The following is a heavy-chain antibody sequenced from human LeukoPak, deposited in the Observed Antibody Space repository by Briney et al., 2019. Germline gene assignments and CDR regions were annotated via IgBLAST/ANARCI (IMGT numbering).Heavy chain of an antibody. V-gene: IGHV4-34*01. CDR2: INHSGST. CDR1: GGSFSGYY. CDR3: ARALRYSSGRYY. J-gene: IGHJ4*02. D-gene: IGHD6-19*01. Sequence: SETLSLTCAVYGGSFSGYYWSWIRQPPGKGLEWIGEINHSGSTNYNPSLKSRVTISVDTSKNQFSLKLSSVTAADTAVYYCARALRYSSGRYYWGQGTLVTVSS.